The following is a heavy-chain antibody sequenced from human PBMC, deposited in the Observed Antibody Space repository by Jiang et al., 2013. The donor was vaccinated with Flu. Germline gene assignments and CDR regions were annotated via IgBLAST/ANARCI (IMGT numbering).Heavy chain of an antibody. J-gene: IGHJ4*02. Sequence: LLKPSETLSLSCRLYGGSLGGHYWSWIRQPPGKGLEWIGEINHSGSTNYNPSLKSRVTISVDTSKNQFSLKLSSVTAADTAVYYCARGETDVVSLDYWGQGTLVTVSS. D-gene: IGHD2-21*01. CDR3: ARGETDVVSLDY. CDR2: INHSGST. CDR1: GGSLGGHY. V-gene: IGHV4-34*01.